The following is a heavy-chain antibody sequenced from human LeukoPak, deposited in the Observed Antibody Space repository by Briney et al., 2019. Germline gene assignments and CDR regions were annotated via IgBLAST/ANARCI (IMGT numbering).Heavy chain of an antibody. D-gene: IGHD6-13*01. J-gene: IGHJ5*02. CDR2: ISGSGYST. CDR1: GFTFSSYA. V-gene: IGHV3-23*01. Sequence: GGSLRLSCAASGFTFSSYAMTWVRQAPGKGLEWVSCISGSGYSTYYADSVKGRFTISRDNSKNTLYLQMNSLRGEDTAVYYCAKGVGIEGAGHFDPWGQGTVVTVSS. CDR3: AKGVGIEGAGHFDP.